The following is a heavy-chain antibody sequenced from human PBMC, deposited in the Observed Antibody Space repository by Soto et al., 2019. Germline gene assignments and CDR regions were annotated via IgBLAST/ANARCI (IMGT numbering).Heavy chain of an antibody. J-gene: IGHJ6*02. Sequence: PGGSLRLSCAVSGFTFSSYGMHWVRQAPGKGLEWVAVIWYDGSNKYYADSVKGRFTISRDNSKNTLYLQMNSLRAEDTAVYYCARDSEQWRTRYGMDVWGQGTTVTVSS. CDR1: GFTFSSYG. CDR2: IWYDGSNK. CDR3: ARDSEQWRTRYGMDV. V-gene: IGHV3-33*01. D-gene: IGHD6-19*01.